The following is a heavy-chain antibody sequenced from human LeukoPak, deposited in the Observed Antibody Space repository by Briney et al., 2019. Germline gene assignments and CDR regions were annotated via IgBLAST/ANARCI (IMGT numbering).Heavy chain of an antibody. J-gene: IGHJ6*03. Sequence: GGSLRLSCADSGVTFSSYTMNWVRQAPGKGLEWVSGISSLGVSTYYADSVKGRFTISRDNSKNTLYPHMDRLGTADTAVYYCAKMPSTEIYYFYYMDVWGKGTTVTVSS. CDR2: ISSLGVST. CDR3: AKMPSTEIYYFYYMDV. CDR1: GVTFSSYT. D-gene: IGHD2-2*01. V-gene: IGHV3-23*01.